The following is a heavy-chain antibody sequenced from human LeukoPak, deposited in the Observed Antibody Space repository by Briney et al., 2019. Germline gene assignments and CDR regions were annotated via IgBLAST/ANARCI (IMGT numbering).Heavy chain of an antibody. Sequence: NPSETLSLTCAVYGGSFSGYYWSWIRQPPGKGLEWIGEINHSGSTNYNPSLKSRVTISVDTSKNQFSLKLSSVTAADTAVYYCAREVVVAATRGDFIDYWGQGTLVTVSS. D-gene: IGHD2-15*01. J-gene: IGHJ4*02. CDR3: AREVVVAATRGDFIDY. CDR2: INHSGST. CDR1: GGSFSGYY. V-gene: IGHV4-34*01.